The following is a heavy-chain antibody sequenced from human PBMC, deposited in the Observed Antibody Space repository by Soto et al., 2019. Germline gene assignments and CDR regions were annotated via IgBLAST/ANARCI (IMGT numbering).Heavy chain of an antibody. V-gene: IGHV1-2*04. CDR1: GYTFTGYY. D-gene: IGHD2-2*01. CDR3: ARDLASSTSLQDSNWFDP. CDR2: INPNSGGT. Sequence: ASVKVSCKASGYTFTGYYMHWVRQAPGQGLEWMGWINPNSGGTNYAQKFQGWVTMTRDTSISTAYMELCRLRSDDTAVYYCARDLASSTSLQDSNWFDPWGQGTLVTVSS. J-gene: IGHJ5*02.